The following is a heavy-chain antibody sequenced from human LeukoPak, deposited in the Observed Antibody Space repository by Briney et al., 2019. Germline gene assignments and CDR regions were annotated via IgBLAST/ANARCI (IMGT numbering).Heavy chain of an antibody. Sequence: PGGSLRLSCAASGFPFNRYPLHWVRQAPGKGLQWVAVVSNDGSDKHHADSVKGRFTISRDNSINTLFLQMNSLRIEDTALYFCARDNTVASAKYYFDFWGQGTLVTVSS. CDR1: GFPFNRYP. CDR2: VSNDGSDK. J-gene: IGHJ4*02. V-gene: IGHV3-30*04. D-gene: IGHD6-13*01. CDR3: ARDNTVASAKYYFDF.